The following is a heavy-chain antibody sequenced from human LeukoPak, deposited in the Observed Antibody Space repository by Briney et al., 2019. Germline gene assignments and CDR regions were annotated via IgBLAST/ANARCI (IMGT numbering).Heavy chain of an antibody. D-gene: IGHD6-13*01. CDR3: AASSSRYYYYGMDV. CDR2: INPSGGST. J-gene: IGHJ6*02. CDR1: GYTFTGYY. V-gene: IGHV1-46*01. Sequence: ASVKVSCKASGYTFTGYYMHWVRQAPGQGLEWMGWINPSGGSTSYAQKFQGRVTMTRDTSTSTVYMELSSLRSEDTAVYYCAASSSRYYYYGMDVWGQGTTVTVSS.